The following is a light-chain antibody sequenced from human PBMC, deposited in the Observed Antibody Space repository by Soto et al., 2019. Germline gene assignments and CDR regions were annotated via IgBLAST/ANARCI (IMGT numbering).Light chain of an antibody. V-gene: IGLV1-51*01. CDR2: DDH. J-gene: IGLJ3*02. Sequence: QSVLTQPPSVSAAPGQKVTIACSGSSSNIGIDYVSWYQHIPGTAPKLLIYDDHYRPSGIPDRFSGSKSGTSATLDIAGLQTWDEADYYCGTWDSSLSAVVFGGGTKLTVL. CDR1: SSNIGIDY. CDR3: GTWDSSLSAVV.